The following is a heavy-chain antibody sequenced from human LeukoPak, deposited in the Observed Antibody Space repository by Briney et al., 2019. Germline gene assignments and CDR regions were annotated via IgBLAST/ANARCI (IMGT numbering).Heavy chain of an antibody. V-gene: IGHV3-7*01. J-gene: IGHJ6*03. Sequence: PGGSLRLSCAASGFTFSSYWMSWVRQAPGKGLEWVANIKQDGSEKYYVDSVKGRFTISRDNAKNSLYLQMNSLRAEDTAVYYCASYGSGSYYYYYMDVWGKGTTVTVSS. CDR3: ASYGSGSYYYYYMDV. CDR1: GFTFSSYW. CDR2: IKQDGSEK. D-gene: IGHD3-10*01.